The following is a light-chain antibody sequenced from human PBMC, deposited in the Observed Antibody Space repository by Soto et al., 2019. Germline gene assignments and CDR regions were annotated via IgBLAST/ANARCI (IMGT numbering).Light chain of an antibody. CDR2: GAS. V-gene: IGKV3-20*01. Sequence: VLEQSPGTLSLSPGERATLACRASQSVSSNFLAWYQHKVGQAPRLLMYGASIRAAGAPDRFTGGGSGTEFTLTISRVEPEDFAVYYCQHFGGSPPKYTFGQGTKVDIK. CDR3: QHFGGSPPKYT. CDR1: QSVSSNF. J-gene: IGKJ2*01.